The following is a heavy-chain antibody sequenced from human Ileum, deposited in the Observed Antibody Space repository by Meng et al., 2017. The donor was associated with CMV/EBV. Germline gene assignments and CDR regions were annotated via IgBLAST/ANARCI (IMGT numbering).Heavy chain of an antibody. Sequence: VQLVESVGELIQPGGSLRRSCEASGLIVSSHYMSWVRQTPGTGLEWVSVLYSGGSAYYADSVRGRFTISRDNSKNTLYLQMNNLRAEDTAMYYCARERGDLATSYFDYWGRGTLVTVSS. D-gene: IGHD5-12*01. CDR3: ARERGDLATSYFDY. CDR2: LYSGGSA. V-gene: IGHV3-53*01. CDR1: GLIVSSHY. J-gene: IGHJ4*02.